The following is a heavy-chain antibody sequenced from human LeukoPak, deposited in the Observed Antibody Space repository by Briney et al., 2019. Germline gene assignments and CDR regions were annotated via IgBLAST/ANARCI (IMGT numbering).Heavy chain of an antibody. Sequence: SGGSLRLSCAASGFTFSSYGMHWVRQAPGKGLEWVAVISYDGSNKYYADSVKGRFTISRDNSKNTLYLQMNSLRAEDTAVYYCAKDRWYSSGNPGLNYWGQGTLVTVSS. D-gene: IGHD6-19*01. CDR1: GFTFSSYG. V-gene: IGHV3-30*18. CDR2: ISYDGSNK. J-gene: IGHJ4*02. CDR3: AKDRWYSSGNPGLNY.